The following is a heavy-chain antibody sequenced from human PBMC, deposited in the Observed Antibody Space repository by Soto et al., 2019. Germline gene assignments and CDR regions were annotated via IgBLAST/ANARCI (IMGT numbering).Heavy chain of an antibody. V-gene: IGHV3-48*01. D-gene: IGHD3-22*01. CDR3: ARSRELYDSSGYYYVWSDTPEYFQH. CDR2: ISSSSSTI. Sequence: PGGSLRLSCAASGFTFSSYSMNWVRQAPGKGLEWVSYISSSSSTIYYADSVKGRFTISRDNAKNSLYLQMNSLRAEDTAVYYCARSRELYDSSGYYYVWSDTPEYFQHWGQGTLVTVSS. CDR1: GFTFSSYS. J-gene: IGHJ1*01.